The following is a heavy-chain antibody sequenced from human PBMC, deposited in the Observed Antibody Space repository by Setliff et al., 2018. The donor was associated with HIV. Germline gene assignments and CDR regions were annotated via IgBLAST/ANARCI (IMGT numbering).Heavy chain of an antibody. CDR1: GYTFTSYY. CDR3: ARVPNQELYFYGMDV. Sequence: ASVKVSCKASGYTFTSYYVHFVRQAPGQGPEWMGIINPNGGSTNYAQKFEGRVAMTADTSTNNVHMYLSSLRSEDTAVYYCARVPNQELYFYGMDVWGQGTTVTVSS. J-gene: IGHJ6*02. V-gene: IGHV1-46*01. D-gene: IGHD1-7*01. CDR2: INPNGGST.